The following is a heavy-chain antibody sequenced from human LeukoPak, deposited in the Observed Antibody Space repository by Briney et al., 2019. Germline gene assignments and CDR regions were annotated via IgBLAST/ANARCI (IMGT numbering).Heavy chain of an antibody. V-gene: IGHV1-2*02. D-gene: IGHD1/OR15-1a*01. Sequence: ASVKVSCKTSGYTFSDYYMQWLRQAPGQGLEWMGWINLKTGATKYERKFQGRVTMTRDTSISTVYMELFSLRSDDTAVYCARDPSMRTTTMKTEKTYFYMDVWGKGTTVTVSS. CDR1: GYTFSDYY. CDR3: ARDPSMRTTTMKTEKTYFYMDV. CDR2: INLKTGAT. J-gene: IGHJ6*03.